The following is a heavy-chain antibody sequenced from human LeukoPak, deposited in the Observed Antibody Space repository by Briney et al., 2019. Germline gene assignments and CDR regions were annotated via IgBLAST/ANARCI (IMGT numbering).Heavy chain of an antibody. CDR2: IYTSGST. Sequence: PSETLSLTCTVSGGSLSSYHWSWIRQPAGKGLEWIGRIYTSGSTNYNPSLKSRVTMSVDTSKNQFSLKLSSVTAADTAVYYCARDFRAYYYDSSGYRYDAFDIWGQGTMVTVSS. CDR3: ARDFRAYYYDSSGYRYDAFDI. V-gene: IGHV4-4*07. CDR1: GGSLSSYH. D-gene: IGHD3-22*01. J-gene: IGHJ3*02.